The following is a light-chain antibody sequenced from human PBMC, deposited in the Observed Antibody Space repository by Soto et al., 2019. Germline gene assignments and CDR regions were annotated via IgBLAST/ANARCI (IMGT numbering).Light chain of an antibody. J-gene: IGKJ2*01. Sequence: AIQMTQSPSSLSASVGDRVTITCRASQGIRNDLGWYQQKPGKAPKLLIYAASSLRSGVPSRFSGSGSGTDFTLTISSRQTEDFATYYCLQDYNYPYTLGQGTKLEIK. CDR2: AAS. V-gene: IGKV1-6*01. CDR3: LQDYNYPYT. CDR1: QGIRND.